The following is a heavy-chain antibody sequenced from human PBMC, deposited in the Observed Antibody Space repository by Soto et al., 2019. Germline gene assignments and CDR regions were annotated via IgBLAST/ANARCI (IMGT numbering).Heavy chain of an antibody. J-gene: IGHJ4*02. V-gene: IGHV4-61*05. D-gene: IGHD6-13*01. CDR1: GGSISSTFYY. CDR2: IYYSGST. CDR3: ARGSSWYPY. Sequence: SETLSLTCTVSGGSISSTFYYWVWIRQPPGKGLEWIGYIYYSGSTNYNPSLKSRVTISVDTSKNQFSLKLSSVTAADTAVYYCARGSSWYPYWGQGTLVTVS.